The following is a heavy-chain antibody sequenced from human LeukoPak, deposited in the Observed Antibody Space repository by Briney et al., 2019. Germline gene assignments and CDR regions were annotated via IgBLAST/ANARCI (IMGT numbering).Heavy chain of an antibody. CDR1: RENLNGDY. CDR2: IDHSGNT. CDR3: ARGSPIVAMIQQSTGDHYFDF. D-gene: IGHD7-27*01. V-gene: IGHV4-34*01. Sequence: SETLSVTCAVYRENLNGDYWNWIRQSPGKGLEWIGEIDHSGNTHYNPSLKSRLNISVEKSKNQFSLKMNSVTAEDTAIYFCARGSPIVAMIQQSTGDHYFDFWGRGTLVTVSS. J-gene: IGHJ4*02.